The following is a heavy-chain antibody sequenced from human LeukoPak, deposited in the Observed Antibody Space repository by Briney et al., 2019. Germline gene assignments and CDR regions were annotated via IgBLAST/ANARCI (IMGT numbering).Heavy chain of an antibody. CDR3: AKEADSGDNYFDY. V-gene: IGHV3-30*18. D-gene: IGHD2-15*01. CDR2: ISYDGSNK. CDR1: GFPFSSYG. J-gene: IGHJ4*02. Sequence: GRSLRLSCAASGFPFSSYGMHWVRRAPGKGLEWVAVISYDGSNKYYADSVKGRFTISRDNSKNTLYLQMNSLRAEDTAVYYCAKEADSGDNYFDYWGQGTLVTVSS.